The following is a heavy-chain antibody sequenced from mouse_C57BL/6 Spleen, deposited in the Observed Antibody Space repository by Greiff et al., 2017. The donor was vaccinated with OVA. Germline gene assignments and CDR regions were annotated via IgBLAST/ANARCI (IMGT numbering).Heavy chain of an antibody. CDR3: ARADSSGWFAY. D-gene: IGHD3-2*02. CDR1: GYTFTSYW. CDR2: IDPSDSET. V-gene: IGHV1-52*01. J-gene: IGHJ3*01. Sequence: VKLQQPGAELVRPGSSVKLSCKASGYTFTSYWMHWVKQRPIQGLEWIGNIDPSDSETHYNQKFKDKATLTVDKSSSTAYMQLSSLTSEDSAVYYCARADSSGWFAYWGQGTLVTVSA.